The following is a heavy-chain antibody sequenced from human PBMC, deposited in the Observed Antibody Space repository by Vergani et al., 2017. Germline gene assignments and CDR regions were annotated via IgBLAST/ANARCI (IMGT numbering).Heavy chain of an antibody. CDR3: ARGFRGYGSSDAFDI. J-gene: IGHJ3*02. CDR2: IKQDGSEK. V-gene: IGHV3-7*01. D-gene: IGHD3-10*01. Sequence: EVQLLESGGGLVQPGGSLRLSCAASGFTFSSYAMSWVRQAPGKGLEWVANIKQDGSEKYYVDSVKGRFTISRDNAKNSLYLQMNSLRAEDAAVYYCARGFRGYGSSDAFDIWGQGTMVTVSS. CDR1: GFTFSSYA.